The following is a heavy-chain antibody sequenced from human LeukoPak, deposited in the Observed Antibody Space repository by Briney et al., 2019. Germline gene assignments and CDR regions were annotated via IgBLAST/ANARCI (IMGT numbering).Heavy chain of an antibody. CDR1: GGSFSGYY. J-gene: IGHJ6*02. CDR3: AREGGIRAAGVDSGYYYGMDV. V-gene: IGHV4-34*01. D-gene: IGHD6-13*01. Sequence: PSETLSLTCAVYGGSFSGYYWSWIRQPPGKGLEWIGEINHSGSTNYNPSLKSRVTISVDTSKNQFSLKLSSVTAADTAVYYCAREGGIRAAGVDSGYYYGMDVWGQGTTVTVSS. CDR2: INHSGST.